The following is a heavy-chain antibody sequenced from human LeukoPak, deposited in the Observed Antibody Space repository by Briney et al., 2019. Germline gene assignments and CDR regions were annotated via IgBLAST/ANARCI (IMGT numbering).Heavy chain of an antibody. J-gene: IGHJ4*02. V-gene: IGHV3-7*03. CDR3: ARAGVLWFGESKFDY. CDR2: IKQDGSEK. CDR1: GFTSSSYW. Sequence: GGSLRLSCAASGFTSSSYWMSWVRQAPGKGLEWVANIKQDGSEKYYVDSVKGRLTISRDNAKNSLYLQMNSLRAEDTAVYYCARAGVLWFGESKFDYWGQRILVTVSS. D-gene: IGHD3-10*01.